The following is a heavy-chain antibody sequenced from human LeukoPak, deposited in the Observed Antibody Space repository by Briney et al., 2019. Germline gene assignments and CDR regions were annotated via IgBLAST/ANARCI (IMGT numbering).Heavy chain of an antibody. CDR2: ISDVVAHT. CDR1: GFIFRNFG. Sequence: GGSLSLSCAASGFIFRNFGMSWIRQAPGKGLEWVSHISDVVAHTWYADSVKGRFIISRAHSNNRVFLQMNSLRPEDPALYYCAKDNYGGVYASWGQGTLVTVSS. V-gene: IGHV3-23*01. J-gene: IGHJ5*02. D-gene: IGHD3-16*01. CDR3: AKDNYGGVYAS.